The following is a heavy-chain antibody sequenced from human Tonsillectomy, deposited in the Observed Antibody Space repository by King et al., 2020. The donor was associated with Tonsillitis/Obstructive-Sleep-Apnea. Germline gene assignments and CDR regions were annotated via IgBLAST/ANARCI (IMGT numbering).Heavy chain of an antibody. J-gene: IGHJ4*02. CDR2: IDPSDVYT. CDR1: GYSFTINW. V-gene: IGHV5-10-1*01. Sequence: QLVQSGAEVIQPGESLRISCKGSGYSFTINWISWVRQMPGKGLEWVGRIDPSDVYTNYSPSFQGHVTISADKSISTAYRQWSGLKASDTAMYYCAGGGAYGRLDYWGQGTLVTVSS. D-gene: IGHD4-17*01. CDR3: AGGGAYGRLDY.